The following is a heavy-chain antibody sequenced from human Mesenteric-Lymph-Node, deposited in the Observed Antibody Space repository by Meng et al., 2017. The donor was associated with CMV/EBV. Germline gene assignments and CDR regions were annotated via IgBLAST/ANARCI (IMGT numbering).Heavy chain of an antibody. CDR3: ARAKGDYDYVWGSYRQRNWFDP. CDR1: YP. CDR2: IIPILGIA. Sequence: YPISWVRQAPGQGLEWMGRIIPILGIANYAQKFQGRVTITADKSTSTAYMELSSLRSEDTAVYYCARAKGDYDYVWGSYRQRNWFDPWGQGTLVTVSS. J-gene: IGHJ5*02. D-gene: IGHD3-16*02. V-gene: IGHV1-69*04.